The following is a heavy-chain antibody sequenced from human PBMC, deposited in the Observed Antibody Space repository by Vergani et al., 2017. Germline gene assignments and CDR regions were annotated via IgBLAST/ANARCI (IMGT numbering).Heavy chain of an antibody. J-gene: IGHJ4*02. CDR1: GGSFSGYY. V-gene: IGHV4-34*01. Sequence: QVQLQQWGAGLLKPSETLSLTCAVYGGSFSGYYWSWIRQPPGKGLEWIGEINHSGSTNYNPSLKSRVTISVDTSKNQFSLKLSSVTAADTAVYYCAKSRGNDGDYYFDYWGQGTLVTVSS. CDR2: INHSGST. D-gene: IGHD1-1*01. CDR3: AKSRGNDGDYYFDY.